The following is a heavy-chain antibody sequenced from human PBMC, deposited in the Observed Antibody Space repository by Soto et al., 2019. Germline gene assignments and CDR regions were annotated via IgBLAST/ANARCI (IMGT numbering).Heavy chain of an antibody. CDR1: GGSFGNSA. Sequence: QVLLVQSGAEVKKPGSSVKISCKASGGSFGNSAINWVLQTPGQGLEWLGGFIPVYRTLNYAQKFQGRVTITADESTGTAYMTLSSLASNDTAVYYCATGVIWIGYFTVDSWGQGTRVTVSS. CDR2: FIPVYRTL. CDR3: ATGVIWIGYFTVDS. J-gene: IGHJ4*02. D-gene: IGHD3-3*01. V-gene: IGHV1-69*01.